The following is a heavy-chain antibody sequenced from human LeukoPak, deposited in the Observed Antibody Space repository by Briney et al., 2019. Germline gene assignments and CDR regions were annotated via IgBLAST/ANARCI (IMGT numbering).Heavy chain of an antibody. CDR1: GGSISSGGYY. CDR2: IYYSGST. Sequence: PSETLSLTCTVSGGSISSGGYYWSWIRQHPGKGLGWIGYIYYSGSTYYNPSLKSRVTISVDTSKNQFSLKLSSVTAADTAVYYCARADYYDSSAYYADYWGQGTLVTVSS. D-gene: IGHD3-22*01. J-gene: IGHJ4*02. CDR3: ARADYYDSSAYYADY. V-gene: IGHV4-31*03.